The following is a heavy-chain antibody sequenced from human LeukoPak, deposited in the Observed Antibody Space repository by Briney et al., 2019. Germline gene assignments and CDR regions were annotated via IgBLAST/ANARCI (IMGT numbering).Heavy chain of an antibody. J-gene: IGHJ4*02. Sequence: GGSLILSCEASGFSVSNTYMSWVRQAPGKGVEWVSFINSGSNTYYADSVKGRFTISRDNSKNTLYLQMNSLRAEDMAVYYCAREEWYYFDYWGQGTLVTVSS. V-gene: IGHV3-53*05. CDR3: AREEWYYFDY. CDR2: INSGSNT. D-gene: IGHD3-3*01. CDR1: GFSVSNTY.